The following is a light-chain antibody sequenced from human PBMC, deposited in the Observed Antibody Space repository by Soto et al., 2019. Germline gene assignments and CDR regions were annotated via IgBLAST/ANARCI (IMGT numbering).Light chain of an antibody. CDR2: GEF. Sequence: IVLTQSPATLSLSPGERATLSCRASQTVSGSYLAWYQHKPGQAPRLLIYGEFSRATGIPDRFSGSVSGTDFTLTISRLEPEDFAVYYCQHYGSSPEWTFGQGTKVDIK. V-gene: IGKV3-20*01. CDR1: QTVSGSY. CDR3: QHYGSSPEWT. J-gene: IGKJ1*01.